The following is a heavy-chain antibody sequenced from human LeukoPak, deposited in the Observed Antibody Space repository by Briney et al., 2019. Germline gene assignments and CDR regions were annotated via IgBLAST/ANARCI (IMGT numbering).Heavy chain of an antibody. V-gene: IGHV3-49*04. CDR1: GFSFRDYA. CDR2: IRSEAYGATP. Sequence: GGTLRLSCTTSGFSFRDYALSWVRQAPGKGREWVGFIRSEAYGATPEFAASVEGRFSISRDDSKNIAYLQMSRPKTEDTAMYYCSRVASTPYYSDYFQHWGQGTLVTVSS. D-gene: IGHD2/OR15-2a*01. J-gene: IGHJ1*01. CDR3: SRVASTPYYSDYFQH.